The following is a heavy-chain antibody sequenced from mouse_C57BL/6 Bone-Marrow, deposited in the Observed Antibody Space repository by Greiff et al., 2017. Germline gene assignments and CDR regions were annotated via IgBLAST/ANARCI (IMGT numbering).Heavy chain of an antibody. CDR2: SRNKANDYTT. J-gene: IGHJ1*03. CDR3: ARGGSSFWYFDV. Sequence: VRQAPGKGLEWIAASRNKANDYTTEYSASVKGRLIVSRDTSQSILYLQMNALRAEDTAIYYCARGGSSFWYFDVWGTGTTVTVSS. D-gene: IGHD1-1*01. V-gene: IGHV7-1*01.